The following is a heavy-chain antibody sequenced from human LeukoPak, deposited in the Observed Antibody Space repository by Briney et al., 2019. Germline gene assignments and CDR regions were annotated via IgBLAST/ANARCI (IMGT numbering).Heavy chain of an antibody. CDR3: ARTLHPTNLNWYFDY. V-gene: IGHV4-4*07. Sequence: TSETLSLTCTVSRGSTSTYYWSWIRQPAGKGLEWIGRIYPSGNTNFNPSLMSRVTMSIDTSKNQFSLKLSSVTAADTAIYCCARTLHPTNLNWYFDYWGQGILVTVSS. CDR2: IYPSGNT. J-gene: IGHJ4*02. CDR1: RGSTSTYY. D-gene: IGHD1-1*01.